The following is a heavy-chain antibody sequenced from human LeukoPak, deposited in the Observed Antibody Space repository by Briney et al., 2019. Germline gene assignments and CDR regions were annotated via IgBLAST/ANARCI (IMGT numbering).Heavy chain of an antibody. CDR1: GFTFSDYS. CDR3: ARQGDYGGNSGAFDI. Sequence: GGSLRLSCAASGFTFSDYSMNWVRQAPGKGLEWVSSISSRSSYIYYGDSVKGRFTVSRDNAKNSLSLQMNSLRAEDTAVYYCARQGDYGGNSGAFDIWGQGTMVTVSS. J-gene: IGHJ3*02. CDR2: ISSRSSYI. V-gene: IGHV3-21*01. D-gene: IGHD4-23*01.